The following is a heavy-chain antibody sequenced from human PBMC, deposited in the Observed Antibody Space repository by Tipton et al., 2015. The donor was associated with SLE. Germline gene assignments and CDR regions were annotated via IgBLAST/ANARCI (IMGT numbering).Heavy chain of an antibody. V-gene: IGHV3-23*01. CDR1: EFSFSSYY. D-gene: IGHD5-24*01. CDR3: VKEGQLGYFDS. CDR2: INSGRT. J-gene: IGHJ4*02. Sequence: SLRLSCAASEFSFSSYYMHWVRQTPGKGLEWVPTINSGRTYYADSVKGRFTISRDNSKNTLFLQMNSLRAEDTAMYYCVKEGQLGYFDSWGQGTLVTVSS.